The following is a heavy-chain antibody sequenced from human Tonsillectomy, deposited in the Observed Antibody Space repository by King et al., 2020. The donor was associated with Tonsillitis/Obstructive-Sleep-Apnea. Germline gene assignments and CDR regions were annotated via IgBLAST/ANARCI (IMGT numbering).Heavy chain of an antibody. J-gene: IGHJ4*02. CDR3: ARDMKADYGVDY. V-gene: IGHV3-21*01. Sequence: VQLVESGGGLVKPGGSLRLSCAASGFTFSSYSMNWVRQAPGKGLEWVSSISSSSSYIYHADSVKGRFTISRDNAKNSLYLQMNSLRAEDTAVYYCARDMKADYGVDYWGQGTLVTVSS. D-gene: IGHD4-17*01. CDR2: ISSSSSYI. CDR1: GFTFSSYS.